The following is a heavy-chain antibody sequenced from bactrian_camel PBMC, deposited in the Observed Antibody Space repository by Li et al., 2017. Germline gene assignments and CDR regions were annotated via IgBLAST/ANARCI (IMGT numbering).Heavy chain of an antibody. V-gene: IGHV3S55*01. D-gene: IGHD1*01. Sequence: HVQLVESGGSSVQAGGSLRLSCAVSGYTVSRYCMGWFRQVPGKEREGVAVLHRFGMTLYADSVKDRFIISKDNAKNTLSLQMNSLKPEDTAMYYCARDEGWTTETPETKGTQVTVS. CDR1: GYTVSRYC. J-gene: IGHJ4*01. CDR2: LHRFGMT.